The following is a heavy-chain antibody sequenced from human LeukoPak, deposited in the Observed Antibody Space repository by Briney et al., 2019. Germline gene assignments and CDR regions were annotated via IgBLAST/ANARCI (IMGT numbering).Heavy chain of an antibody. CDR2: IWYDGSNK. J-gene: IGHJ6*03. CDR3: ARDSVDQYYYYMDV. V-gene: IGHV3-33*01. Sequence: PGGSLRLSCAASGFTFSSYGMHWARQAPGKGLEGVAVIWYDGSNKYYADSVKGRFTISRDNSKNTLYLQMNSLRAEDTAVYYCARDSVDQYYYYMDVWGKGTTVTVSS. D-gene: IGHD5-12*01. CDR1: GFTFSSYG.